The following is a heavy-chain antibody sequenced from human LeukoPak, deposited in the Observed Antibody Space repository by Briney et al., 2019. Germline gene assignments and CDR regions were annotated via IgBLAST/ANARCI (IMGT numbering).Heavy chain of an antibody. D-gene: IGHD2-2*01. CDR1: GGTFSSYA. CDR3: ARVPYCSSISCLQYNYYYYMDV. CDR2: IIPIFGTA. V-gene: IGHV1-69*05. J-gene: IGHJ6*03. Sequence: ASVKVSCKASGGTFSSYAISWVRQAPGQGLEWIGGIIPIFGTANYAQKFQGRVTITTDESTSTAYMELRSLRSDDTAVYYCARVPYCSSISCLQYNYYYYMDVWGKGTTVTVSS.